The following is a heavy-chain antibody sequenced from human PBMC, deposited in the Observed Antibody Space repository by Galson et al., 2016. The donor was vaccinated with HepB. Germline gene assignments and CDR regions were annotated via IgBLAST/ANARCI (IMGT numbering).Heavy chain of an antibody. CDR1: GFTFSTYA. J-gene: IGHJ3*02. CDR3: AKGGLAHGDI. Sequence: SLRLSCAASGFTFSTYAMSWVRQAPGKGLVWVSHINIDGSITRYADSVEGRFTISRDNPKNTLYLQMNSLRAEDTAVYYCAKGGLAHGDIWGQGTMVTVSS. D-gene: IGHD3/OR15-3a*01. CDR2: INIDGSIT. V-gene: IGHV3-74*01.